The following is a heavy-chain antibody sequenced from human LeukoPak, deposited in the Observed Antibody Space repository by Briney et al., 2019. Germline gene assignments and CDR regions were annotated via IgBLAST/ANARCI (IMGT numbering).Heavy chain of an antibody. Sequence: ASVKVSCKASGYTFTNYYMHWVRQAPGQGLEWMGIIHSGSGSTAYAQKFQGRVTITADESTSTAYMELSSLRSEDTAVYYCARALRFLEWLFPFDYWGQGTLVTVSS. J-gene: IGHJ4*02. CDR3: ARALRFLEWLFPFDY. V-gene: IGHV1-46*01. CDR2: IHSGSGST. D-gene: IGHD3-3*01. CDR1: GYTFTNYY.